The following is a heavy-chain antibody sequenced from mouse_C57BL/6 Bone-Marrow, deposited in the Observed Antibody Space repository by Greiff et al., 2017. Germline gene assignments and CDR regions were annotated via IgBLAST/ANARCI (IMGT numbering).Heavy chain of an antibody. D-gene: IGHD1-1*02. CDR2: IYPGSGCT. J-gene: IGHJ2*01. V-gene: IGHV1-55*01. CDR3: ARGGGGQY. Sequence: VQLQQSGAELVKPGASVKMSCQASGFTFTSYWITWVKPRPGQGLEWIGDIYPGSGCTNYNEKFQSKDTLTVDTSSSPAYLQLSSLTSEDSALFYGARGGGGQYWGQGTTLTVAS. CDR1: GFTFTSYW.